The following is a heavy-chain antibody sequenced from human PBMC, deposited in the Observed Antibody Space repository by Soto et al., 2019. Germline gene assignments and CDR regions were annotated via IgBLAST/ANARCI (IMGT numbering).Heavy chain of an antibody. V-gene: IGHV1-3*01. CDR1: GYTFTSYA. CDR3: TFNYDFWSGYYTGIWFDP. J-gene: IGHJ5*02. D-gene: IGHD3-3*01. Sequence: GASVKVSCKASGYTFTSYAMHWVRQAPGQRLEWMGWINAGNGNTKYSQKFQGRVTITRDTSASTAYMELSSLRSEDTAVYYCTFNYDFWSGYYTGIWFDPWGQGTLVTVSS. CDR2: INAGNGNT.